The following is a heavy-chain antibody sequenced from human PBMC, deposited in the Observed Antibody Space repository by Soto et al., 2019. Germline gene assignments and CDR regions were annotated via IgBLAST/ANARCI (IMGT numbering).Heavy chain of an antibody. V-gene: IGHV1-3*04. CDR1: GYTFSHYA. CDR2: INTGNGDT. D-gene: IGHD1-1*01. CDR3: ARDVPKRGYTYFSYYFGMDV. J-gene: IGHJ6*02. Sequence: ALVKVSCKTSGYTFSHYAIHWVRQAPGQRLEWMGWINTGNGDTKYSQALQGRVTITTDTSARTANVELSSLTSEDSAVYYCARDVPKRGYTYFSYYFGMDVWGQGTTVTVSS.